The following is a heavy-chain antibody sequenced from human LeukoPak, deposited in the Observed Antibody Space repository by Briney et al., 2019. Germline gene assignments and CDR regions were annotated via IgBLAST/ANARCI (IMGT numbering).Heavy chain of an antibody. V-gene: IGHV3-30*02. D-gene: IGHD6-13*01. CDR2: IRYDGSNK. CDR3: AKDMWVAAAAGTPNLFDY. CDR1: GFPFSSYG. J-gene: IGHJ4*02. Sequence: GSLRLSCAASGFPFSSYGMHWVRQAPGKGLEWVAFIRYDGSNKYYADSVKGRFTISRDNSKNTLYLQMNSLRAEDTAVYYCAKDMWVAAAAGTPNLFDYWGQGTLVTVSS.